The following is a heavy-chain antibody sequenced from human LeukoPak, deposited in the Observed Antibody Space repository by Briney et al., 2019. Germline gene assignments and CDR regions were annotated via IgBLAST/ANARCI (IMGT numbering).Heavy chain of an antibody. J-gene: IGHJ4*02. CDR3: AKVFSRSSPIYYFDY. D-gene: IGHD2-21*01. CDR1: GFTFSSYA. Sequence: PGGSLRLSCAASGFTFSSYAMSWVRQAPGEGLEWVSAISGSGGSTYYTDSVKGRFTISRDNSKNTLYLQMNSLRAEDTAVYYCAKVFSRSSPIYYFDYWGQGTLVTVSS. V-gene: IGHV3-23*01. CDR2: ISGSGGST.